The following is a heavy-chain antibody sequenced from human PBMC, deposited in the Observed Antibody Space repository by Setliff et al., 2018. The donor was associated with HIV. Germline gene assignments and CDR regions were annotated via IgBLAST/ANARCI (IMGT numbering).Heavy chain of an antibody. CDR2: IYSGGTT. D-gene: IGHD3-22*01. J-gene: IGHJ4*02. CDR3: ARHAGPHYYASSGPF. CDR1: GGPISSSSYY. Sequence: SETLSLTCTVSGGPISSSSYYWGWIRQPPGKGLEWIGNIYSGGTTYYNPSLRSRVTISVDTSKNQFSLKLNSVTAADTAVYYCARHAGPHYYASSGPFWGPGTLVTVSS. V-gene: IGHV4-39*07.